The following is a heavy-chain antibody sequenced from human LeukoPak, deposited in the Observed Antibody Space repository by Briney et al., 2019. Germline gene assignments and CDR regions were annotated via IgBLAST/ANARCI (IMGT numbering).Heavy chain of an antibody. CDR2: INPNSGGT. V-gene: IGHV1-2*02. CDR3: ARGSYIPPYYFDY. CDR1: GYTFTGYY. D-gene: IGHD3-10*01. Sequence: ASVKVSCKASGYTFTGYYMHWVRQAPGQGLEWMGWINPNSGGTNYAQKFQGRVIMTRDTSISTAYMELSRLRSDDTAVYYCARGSYIPPYYFDYWGQGTLVTVSS. J-gene: IGHJ4*02.